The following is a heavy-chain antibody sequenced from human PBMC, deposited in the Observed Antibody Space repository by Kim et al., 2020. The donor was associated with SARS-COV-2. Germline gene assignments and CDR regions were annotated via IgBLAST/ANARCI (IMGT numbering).Heavy chain of an antibody. CDR3: AKDARSYCGGDCYSDLFDY. V-gene: IGHV3-9*01. CDR1: GFTFGDYA. J-gene: IGHJ4*02. D-gene: IGHD2-21*02. Sequence: GGSLRLSCAASGFTFGDYAMHWVRQAPGKGLEWVSGISWNSGSIGYADSVKGRFTISRDNAKNSLYLQMNSLRAEDTALYYCAKDARSYCGGDCYSDLFDYWGQGTLVTVSS. CDR2: ISWNSGSI.